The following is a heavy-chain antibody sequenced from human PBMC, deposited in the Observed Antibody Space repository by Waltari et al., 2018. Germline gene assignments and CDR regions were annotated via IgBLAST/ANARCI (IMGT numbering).Heavy chain of an antibody. CDR1: GFTFSSYE. V-gene: IGHV3-48*03. J-gene: IGHJ6*02. CDR2: ISSSGSTI. CDR3: ASFITIFGVVRGGGMDV. D-gene: IGHD3-3*01. Sequence: EVQLVESGGGLVQPGGSLRLSCASSGFTFSSYEMNWFRQAPGKGLAWVSYISSSGSTIYYADSVKGRFTISRDNAKNSLYLQMNSLRAEDTAVYYCASFITIFGVVRGGGMDVWGQGTTVTVSS.